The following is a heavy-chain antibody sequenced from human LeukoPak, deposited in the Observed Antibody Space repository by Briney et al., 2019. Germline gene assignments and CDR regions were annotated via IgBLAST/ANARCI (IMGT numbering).Heavy chain of an antibody. CDR2: ISAYNGNT. J-gene: IGHJ4*02. CDR1: GYTFTSYG. CDR3: TRLAFLEWLVDY. D-gene: IGHD3-3*01. Sequence: ASVKVSCKASGYTFTSYGISWVRQAPGQGLEWMGWISAYNGNTNYAQKLQGRVTMTTDTSTSTAYMELRSLRSDDTAVYYCTRLAFLEWLVDYWGQGTLVTVSS. V-gene: IGHV1-18*01.